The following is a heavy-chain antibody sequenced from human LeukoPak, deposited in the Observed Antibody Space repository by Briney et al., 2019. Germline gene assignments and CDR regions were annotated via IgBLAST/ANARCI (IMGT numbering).Heavy chain of an antibody. D-gene: IGHD6-19*01. CDR1: GDSVSSNSAA. CDR3: ARDRGRTHPSIAVAGMGAFDI. Sequence: SQTLSLTCVISGDSVSSNSAAWNWIRQSPSRGLEWLGRTYYRSKWYNDYAVSVKSRITINPDTSKNQFSLQLNSVTPEDTAVYYCARDRGRTHPSIAVAGMGAFDIWGQGTMVTVSS. J-gene: IGHJ3*02. CDR2: TYYRSKWYN. V-gene: IGHV6-1*01.